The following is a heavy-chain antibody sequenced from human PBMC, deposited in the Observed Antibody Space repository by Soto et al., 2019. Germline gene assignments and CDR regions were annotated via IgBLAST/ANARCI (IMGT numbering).Heavy chain of an antibody. CDR3: AREERIAAFSGRWFDP. V-gene: IGHV4-30-4*01. J-gene: IGHJ5*02. Sequence: PSETLSLTCTVSGGSISSGDYYWSWIRQPPGKGLEWIGYIYYSGSTYYNPSLKSRVTISVDTSKNQFSLKLSSVTAADTAVYYCAREERIAAFSGRWFDPWDQGTLVTVSS. CDR1: GGSISSGDYY. CDR2: IYYSGST. D-gene: IGHD6-6*01.